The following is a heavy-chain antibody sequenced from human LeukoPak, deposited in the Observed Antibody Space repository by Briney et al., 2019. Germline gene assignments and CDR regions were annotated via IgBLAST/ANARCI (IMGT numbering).Heavy chain of an antibody. D-gene: IGHD3-22*01. J-gene: IGHJ3*02. CDR2: IYYSGST. CDR3: ARAYYYDSSGYYRADAFDI. Sequence: PSENLSLTCTVSGGSISSGDYYWSWIRQPPGKGLEWIEYIYYSGSTYYNPSLKSRVTISVDTSKNQFSLKLSSVTAADTAVYYCARAYYYDSSGYYRADAFDIWGQGTMVTVSS. V-gene: IGHV4-30-4*02. CDR1: GGSISSGDYY.